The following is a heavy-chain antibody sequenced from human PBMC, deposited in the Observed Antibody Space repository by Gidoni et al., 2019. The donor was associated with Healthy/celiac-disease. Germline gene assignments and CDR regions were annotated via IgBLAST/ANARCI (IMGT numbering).Heavy chain of an antibody. CDR2: ISYDGSNK. CDR3: AKDEHSSSWAFDY. V-gene: IGHV3-30*18. D-gene: IGHD6-13*01. Sequence: QVQLLESGGGVVQPGRSLRLPCAASGFTFSSYRMNWVRQAPGNGLGWVAVISYDGSNKDSADSVQGRFTISRDNSKNTLYLQMNSLRAEDTAVYYCAKDEHSSSWAFDYWGQGTLVTVSS. CDR1: GFTFSSYR. J-gene: IGHJ4*02.